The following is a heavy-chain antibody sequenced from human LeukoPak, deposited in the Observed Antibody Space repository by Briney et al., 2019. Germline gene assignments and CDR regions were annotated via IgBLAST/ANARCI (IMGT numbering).Heavy chain of an antibody. J-gene: IGHJ4*02. D-gene: IGHD5-18*01. Sequence: PSETLSLTCTVSGGSISSYYWSWIRQPPGKGLEWIGYFYFRGSTNYNPSLKSRVTISVDTSKNQFSLKLSSVTAADTAVYYCASHKRDSYGSLGPFFDYWGQGTLVTVSS. CDR2: FYFRGST. CDR1: GGSISSYY. CDR3: ASHKRDSYGSLGPFFDY. V-gene: IGHV4-59*01.